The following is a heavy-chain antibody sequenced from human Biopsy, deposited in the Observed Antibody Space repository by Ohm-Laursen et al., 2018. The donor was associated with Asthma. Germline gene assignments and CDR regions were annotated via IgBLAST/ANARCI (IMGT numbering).Heavy chain of an antibody. J-gene: IGHJ4*02. CDR1: GGTFNTYV. CDR2: INSVFGTT. Sequence: GSSVKVSCKSLGGTFNTYVIGWVRQAPGQGLEWMGGINSVFGTTTYPQKFQDRVTITADDSTSTVYMELSSLRSEDTAMYYCARKAGSCISRTCYSLDFWGQGTLVTVSS. CDR3: ARKAGSCISRTCYSLDF. D-gene: IGHD2-2*01. V-gene: IGHV1-69*01.